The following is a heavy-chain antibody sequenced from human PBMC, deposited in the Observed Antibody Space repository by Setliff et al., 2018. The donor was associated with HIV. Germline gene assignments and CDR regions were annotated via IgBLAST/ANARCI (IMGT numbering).Heavy chain of an antibody. CDR3: ARSSHFYDMPQYAFDI. Sequence: SETLSLTCTVSGASITSGTYYWSWIRQPAGKGLEWIGRIYASGSTSYNPSLKSLVTTSVDTSKNQFSLRLTSVTAADTAVYFCARSSHFYDMPQYAFDIWGQGTMVTVSS. J-gene: IGHJ3*02. V-gene: IGHV4-61*02. CDR2: IYASGST. CDR1: GASITSGTYY. D-gene: IGHD3-16*01.